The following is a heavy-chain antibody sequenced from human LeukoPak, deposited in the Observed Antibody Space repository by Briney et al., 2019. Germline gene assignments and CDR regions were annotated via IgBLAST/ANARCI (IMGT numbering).Heavy chain of an antibody. D-gene: IGHD3-3*01. V-gene: IGHV1-24*01. CDR3: ATDGQFWSGKFDY. CDR1: GYTLTELS. Sequence: ASVRVSCKVSGYTLTELSMHWVRQAPGKGLEWMGGFDPEDGETIYAQKFQGRVTMTEDTSTDTAYMELSSLRSEDTAVYYCATDGQFWSGKFDYWGQGTLVTVSS. J-gene: IGHJ4*02. CDR2: FDPEDGET.